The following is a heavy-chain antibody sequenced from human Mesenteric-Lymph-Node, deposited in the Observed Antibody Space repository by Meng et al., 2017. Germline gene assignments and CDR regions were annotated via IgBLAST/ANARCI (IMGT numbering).Heavy chain of an antibody. Sequence: QVQLPQSGAEVSKPGPSVKVSCKPSGYTFSDHYIHLVRQAPGQRLEWMGRLNTINGAANHAQKFQGRVTMTRETSISTAYMELTRLKADDSAVYFCARITGTYLANWGQGTLVTVSS. D-gene: IGHD1-26*01. CDR3: ARITGTYLAN. CDR1: GYTFSDHY. CDR2: LNTINGAA. V-gene: IGHV1-2*06. J-gene: IGHJ4*02.